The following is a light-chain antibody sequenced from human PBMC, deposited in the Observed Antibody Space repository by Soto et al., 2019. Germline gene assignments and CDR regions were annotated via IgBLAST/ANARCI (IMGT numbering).Light chain of an antibody. CDR1: QSVSNY. V-gene: IGKV1-27*01. Sequence: TQSPATLCFSPGERATLSVRASQSVSNYLAWYQQKPGKVPKLLIYAASTLQSGVPSRFSGSGSGTDFTLTISSLQPEDVATYYCQKYNSAPLTFGGGTKV. CDR2: AAS. J-gene: IGKJ4*01. CDR3: QKYNSAPLT.